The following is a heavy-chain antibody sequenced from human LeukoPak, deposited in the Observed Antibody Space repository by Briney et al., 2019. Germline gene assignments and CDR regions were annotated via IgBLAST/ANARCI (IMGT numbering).Heavy chain of an antibody. CDR2: IYSGDHDT. CDR3: ARVESRGYCSGGSCYPHAFDI. V-gene: IGHV5-51*01. CDR1: GYRFTIYW. J-gene: IGHJ3*02. D-gene: IGHD2-15*01. Sequence: GETLKISCKGSGYRFTIYWSGGVRQMTGKGREWIGIIYSGDHDTRYSPSFQGQVTRSAPQSISTAYLQWSSLKASHTGMYYCARVESRGYCSGGSCYPHAFDIWGQGTMVTVSS.